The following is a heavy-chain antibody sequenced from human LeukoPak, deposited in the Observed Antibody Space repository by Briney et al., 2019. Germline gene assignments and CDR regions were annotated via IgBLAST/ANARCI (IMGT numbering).Heavy chain of an antibody. CDR2: INDSGST. V-gene: IGHV4-34*01. J-gene: IGHJ4*02. CDR3: ARGVYGDYFTKTGYFDY. CDR1: GGSFSGYY. Sequence: SETLSLTCAVYGGSFSGYYWNWIRQPPGKGLEWIGEINDSGSTNYNPFLKSRVSISVDTSKKQFSLKVNSVTAADTAVYYCARGVYGDYFTKTGYFDYWGQGTQVIVSS. D-gene: IGHD4-17*01.